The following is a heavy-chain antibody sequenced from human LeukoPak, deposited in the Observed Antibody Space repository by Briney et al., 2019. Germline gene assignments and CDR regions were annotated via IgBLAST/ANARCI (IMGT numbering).Heavy chain of an antibody. CDR1: GYTFTSYD. Sequence: ASVKVSCKASGYTFTSYDINWVRQAPGQGLEWMGWMNPNSGNTGYAQKFQGRVTMTRNTSISTAYMELSSLRSEDTAVYYCARVWSSGWYVNYYYGIDVWGQGTTVNVSS. D-gene: IGHD6-19*01. J-gene: IGHJ6*02. V-gene: IGHV1-8*01. CDR2: MNPNSGNT. CDR3: ARVWSSGWYVNYYYGIDV.